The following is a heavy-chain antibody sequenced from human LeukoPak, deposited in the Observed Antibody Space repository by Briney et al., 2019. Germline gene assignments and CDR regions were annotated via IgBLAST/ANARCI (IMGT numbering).Heavy chain of an antibody. D-gene: IGHD4-17*01. CDR1: GGFFGGYY. V-gene: IGHV4-34*01. Sequence: PSETLSLTWAVYGGFFGGYYWSWIRQPPGKGLEWIGEINHSGSTNYNPSLKSRVTISVDTSKNQFSLKLSSVTAADTAVYYCARVDGDYVDSGRRKIDYWGQGTLVTVSS. CDR2: INHSGST. CDR3: ARVDGDYVDSGRRKIDY. J-gene: IGHJ4*02.